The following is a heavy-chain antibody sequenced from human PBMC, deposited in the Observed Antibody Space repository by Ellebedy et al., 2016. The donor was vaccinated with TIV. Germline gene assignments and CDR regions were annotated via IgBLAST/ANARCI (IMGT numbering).Heavy chain of an antibody. CDR2: IYYSGST. V-gene: IGHV4-59*01. Sequence: SETLSLTCTVSGGPISSYYWSWIRQPPGKGLEWIGYIYYSGSTNYNPSLKSRVTISVDTSKNQFSLKLSSVTAADTAVYYCARSDTYYYGMDVWGQGTTVTVSS. J-gene: IGHJ6*02. CDR1: GGPISSYY. CDR3: ARSDTYYYGMDV.